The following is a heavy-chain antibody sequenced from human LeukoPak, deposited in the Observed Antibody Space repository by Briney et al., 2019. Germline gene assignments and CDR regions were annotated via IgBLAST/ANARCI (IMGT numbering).Heavy chain of an antibody. CDR3: ARRSGETGTNWFDP. CDR1: GYSISSGYY. Sequence: SGTLSLTCAVSGYSISSGYYWGWLRQPPGKGLEWIGSIYHSGSTYYNPSLKSRVTISLDTSKNQFSLKLSPVTAADTAVYYCARRSGETGTNWFDPWGQGTLVTVSS. CDR2: IYHSGST. V-gene: IGHV4-38-2*01. J-gene: IGHJ5*02. D-gene: IGHD3-10*01.